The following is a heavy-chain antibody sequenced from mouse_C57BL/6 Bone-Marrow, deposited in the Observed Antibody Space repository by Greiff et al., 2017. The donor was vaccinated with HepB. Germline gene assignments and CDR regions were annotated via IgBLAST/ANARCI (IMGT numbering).Heavy chain of an antibody. D-gene: IGHD2-10*02. CDR2: INPNNGGT. J-gene: IGHJ4*01. Sequence: EVQLQQSGPELVKPGASVKIPCKASGYTFTDYNMDWVKQSHGKSLEWIGDINPNNGGTIYNQKFKGKATLTVDKSSSTAYMELRSLTSEDTAVYYCARSYGNYEGYYAMDYWGQGTSVTVSS. CDR1: GYTFTDYN. CDR3: ARSYGNYEGYYAMDY. V-gene: IGHV1-18*01.